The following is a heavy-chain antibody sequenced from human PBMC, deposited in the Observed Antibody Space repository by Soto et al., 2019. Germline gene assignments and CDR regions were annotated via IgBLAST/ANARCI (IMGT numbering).Heavy chain of an antibody. Sequence: EMHLVESGGGLVQPGGSLRLSCAASGFSFSNYEMNWVRQAPGKGLAWVAYISSGGDTIHYADSVRGRFTVSRDNARNSLSLQMNTLRVEDTALYYCARDRAAGGYWGQGTLVTVYS. CDR2: ISSGGDTI. D-gene: IGHD6-13*01. J-gene: IGHJ4*02. V-gene: IGHV3-48*03. CDR3: ARDRAAGGY. CDR1: GFSFSNYE.